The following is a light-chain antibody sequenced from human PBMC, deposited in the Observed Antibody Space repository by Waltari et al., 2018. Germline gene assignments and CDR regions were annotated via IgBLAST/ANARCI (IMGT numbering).Light chain of an antibody. CDR1: SSDVGTYDL. CDR2: EVN. J-gene: IGLJ2*01. V-gene: IGLV2-23*02. Sequence: QSALAKPASVSGPPGQSHTISCPGSSSDVGTYDLVSWSQQHPDKAPQVILYEVNKRSLGISNRLSGAKSDNTASLTLSGLQAEDEADYYGCSYAVSFRHVVFGGETKLTVV. CDR3: CSYAVSFRHVV.